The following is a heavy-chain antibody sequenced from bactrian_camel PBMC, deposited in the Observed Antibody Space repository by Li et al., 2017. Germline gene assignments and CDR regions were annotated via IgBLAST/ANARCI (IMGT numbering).Heavy chain of an antibody. J-gene: IGHJ4*01. V-gene: IGHV3S53*01. Sequence: HVQLVESGGGSVQAGGSLRLSCAAASGYSTVTLCMGWFRQAPGKEREGVAVINRRGTTNYADSVKGRFTISQDNAKNMVYLQMDSLKPEDTAMYYCTKDRSYGTRNWVQSTRGQGTQVTVS. CDR3: TKDRSYGTRNWVQST. D-gene: IGHD3*01. CDR2: INRRGTT. CDR1: GYSTVTLC.